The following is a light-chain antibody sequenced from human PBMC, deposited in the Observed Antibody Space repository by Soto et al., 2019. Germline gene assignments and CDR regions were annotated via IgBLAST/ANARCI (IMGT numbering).Light chain of an antibody. Sequence: DIQMTQSPSSLSASVGDRVTITWQASQDISNYLNWYQQKAGKAPKLLIYDASNVETGVPSRFSGSGSGADFTFTISSLQPEDIATYYCQQYNSYWTFGQGTKVEIK. CDR1: QDISNY. CDR3: QQYNSYWT. CDR2: DAS. V-gene: IGKV1-33*01. J-gene: IGKJ1*01.